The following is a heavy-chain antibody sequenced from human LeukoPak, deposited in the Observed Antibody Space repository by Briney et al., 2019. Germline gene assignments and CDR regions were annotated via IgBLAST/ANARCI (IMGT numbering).Heavy chain of an antibody. V-gene: IGHV3-48*01. J-gene: IGHJ4*02. CDR2: ISSSSSTI. CDR1: GFTFSSYS. CDR3: ARDEYDILTGYSY. D-gene: IGHD3-9*01. Sequence: PGGSLRLSCAASGFTFSSYSMNWVRQAPGKGLEWVSYISSSSSTIYYADSVKGRFTISRDNAKNSLYLQMNSLRAEDTAVYYCARDEYDILTGYSYWGQGTLATVSS.